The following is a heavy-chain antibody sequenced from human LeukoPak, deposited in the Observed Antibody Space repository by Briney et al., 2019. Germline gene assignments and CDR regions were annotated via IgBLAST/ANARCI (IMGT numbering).Heavy chain of an antibody. D-gene: IGHD2-15*01. CDR1: GGGYITCSYH. CDR2: IYYSGST. V-gene: IGHV4-61*01. CDR3: ARAPIRECSAGSCYSPFAN. Sequence: SETLSLTCSVPGGGYITCSYHAPWAPQPPRKELVWVGYIYYSGSTNYNPSLQSRVTISLDASRNQFSLKLSSVTAADTAMYYCARAPIRECSAGSCYSPFANWGQGTLVTVSA. J-gene: IGHJ4*02.